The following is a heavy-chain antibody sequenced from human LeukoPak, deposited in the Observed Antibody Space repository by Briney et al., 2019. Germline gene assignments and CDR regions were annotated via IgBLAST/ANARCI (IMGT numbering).Heavy chain of an antibody. V-gene: IGHV3-49*04. D-gene: IGHD6-19*01. CDR2: IRSKAYGGTT. Sequence: QPGRSLRLSCTASGFTCGDYAMSWVRQAPGKGQERVGFIRSKAYGGTTEYAGSVKGRFTISRDDPKSIAYLQMNSLKTEDTAVYYCTRPYSSGLFPYYYYMDVWGKGTTVTVSS. CDR1: GFTCGDYA. J-gene: IGHJ6*03. CDR3: TRPYSSGLFPYYYYMDV.